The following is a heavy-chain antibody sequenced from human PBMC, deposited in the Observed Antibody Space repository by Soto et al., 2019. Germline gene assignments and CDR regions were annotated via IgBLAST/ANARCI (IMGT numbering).Heavy chain of an antibody. Sequence: SETLSLTCAVSGGSISSSNWWSWVRQPPGKGLEWIGEIYHSGSTNYNPSLKSRVTISVDTSKNQFSLKLSSVTAADTAVYYCARVYLYYDFWSGYYNYYGMDVWGQGTTVTVSS. J-gene: IGHJ6*02. CDR2: IYHSGST. V-gene: IGHV4-4*02. CDR3: ARVYLYYDFWSGYYNYYGMDV. CDR1: GGSISSSNW. D-gene: IGHD3-3*01.